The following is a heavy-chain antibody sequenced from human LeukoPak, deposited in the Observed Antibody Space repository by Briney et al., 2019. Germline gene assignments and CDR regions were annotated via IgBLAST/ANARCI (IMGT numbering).Heavy chain of an antibody. V-gene: IGHV4-39*01. CDR3: ARHLGSAPHYYYYYMDV. CDR1: GGSISSSSYY. J-gene: IGHJ6*03. D-gene: IGHD2-15*01. Sequence: PSETLSLTCTVSGGSISSSSYYWGWIRQPPGKGLEWIGSIYYSGSTYYNPSLKSRVTISVDTSKNQFSLKLSSVTAADTAVYYCARHLGSAPHYYYYYMDVWGKGTTVTVSS. CDR2: IYYSGST.